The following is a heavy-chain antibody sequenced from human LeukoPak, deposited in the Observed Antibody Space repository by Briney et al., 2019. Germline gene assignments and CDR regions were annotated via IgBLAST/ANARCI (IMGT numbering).Heavy chain of an antibody. CDR3: ARGRYCSSTSCYSDAFDI. Sequence: ASVKVPCKASGYTFTSYGISWVRQAPGQGLEWMGWISAYNGNANYAQKLQGRVTMTTDTSTSTVYMELRSLRSDDTAVYYCARGRYCSSTSCYSDAFDIWGQGTMVTVS. V-gene: IGHV1-18*01. CDR2: ISAYNGNA. J-gene: IGHJ3*02. D-gene: IGHD2-2*02. CDR1: GYTFTSYG.